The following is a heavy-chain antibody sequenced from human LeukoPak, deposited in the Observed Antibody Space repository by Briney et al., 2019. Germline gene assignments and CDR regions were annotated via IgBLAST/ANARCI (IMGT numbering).Heavy chain of an antibody. J-gene: IGHJ4*02. V-gene: IGHV4-30-4*01. D-gene: IGHD6-13*01. CDR3: ARGIAAAGTTSSYYFDY. CDR1: GGSISSGDYY. Sequence: SETLSLTCTVSGGSISSGDYYWSWIRQPPGKGLEWIGYIYYSGSTYYNPSLKSRVTISVDTSKNQFSPKLSSVTAADTAVYYCARGIAAAGTTSSYYFDYWGQGTLVTVSS. CDR2: IYYSGST.